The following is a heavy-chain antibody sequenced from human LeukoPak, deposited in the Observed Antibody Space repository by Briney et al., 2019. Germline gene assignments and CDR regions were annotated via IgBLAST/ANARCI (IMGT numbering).Heavy chain of an antibody. CDR2: SGSGGST. CDR1: GFTFTIYA. D-gene: IGHD3-10*01. Sequence: GGSLRLSCAASGFTFTIYAMTWVRQAPGKGLEWVSASGSGGSTYYADSVKGRFTISRDNSKNTLYLQMSSPRAEDTAVYYCAKEDLYGSVKWFDPWGQGTLVTVSS. CDR3: AKEDLYGSVKWFDP. J-gene: IGHJ5*02. V-gene: IGHV3-23*01.